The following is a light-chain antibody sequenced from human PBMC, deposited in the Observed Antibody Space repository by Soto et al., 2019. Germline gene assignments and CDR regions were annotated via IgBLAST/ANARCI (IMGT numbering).Light chain of an antibody. CDR1: QSVSSSY. J-gene: IGKJ1*01. CDR2: GAS. CDR3: QQYGSSPRT. Sequence: EIVLTQSPGTLSLSPGERATLSCRASQSVSSSYLAWYQQKPGQAPRLLIYGASSRATGIPDRFSGSGSGTDFTLIISRLEPEDFSVYYCQQYGSSPRTFAHGTKVDIK. V-gene: IGKV3-20*01.